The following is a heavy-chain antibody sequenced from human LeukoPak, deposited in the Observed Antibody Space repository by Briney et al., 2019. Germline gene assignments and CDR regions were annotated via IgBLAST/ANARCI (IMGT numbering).Heavy chain of an antibody. D-gene: IGHD2-15*01. CDR3: ARDLREYCSGGSCYYFDY. CDR1: GFTFSSYG. J-gene: IGHJ4*02. Sequence: GGSLRLSCAASGFTFSSYGMHWVRQAPGKGLEWVAVIWYDGSNKYYADSVKGRFTISRDNSKNTLYLQMNSLRAEDMAVYYCARDLREYCSGGSCYYFDYWGQGTLVTVSS. V-gene: IGHV3-33*01. CDR2: IWYDGSNK.